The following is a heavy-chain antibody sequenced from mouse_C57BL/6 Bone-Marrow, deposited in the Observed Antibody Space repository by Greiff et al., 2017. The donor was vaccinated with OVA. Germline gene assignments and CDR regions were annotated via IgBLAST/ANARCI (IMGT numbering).Heavy chain of an antibody. CDR3: ARRHYGSTFAY. CDR1: GYTFTSYW. D-gene: IGHD1-1*01. Sequence: VQLQQPGAELVRPGSSVKLSCKASGYTFTSYWMHWVKQRPIQGLEWIGNIDPSDSETHYNQKFKDKATLTVDKSSSTAYMQLSSLTSEDSAVYYCARRHYGSTFAYWGQGTLVTVSA. CDR2: IDPSDSET. V-gene: IGHV1-52*01. J-gene: IGHJ3*01.